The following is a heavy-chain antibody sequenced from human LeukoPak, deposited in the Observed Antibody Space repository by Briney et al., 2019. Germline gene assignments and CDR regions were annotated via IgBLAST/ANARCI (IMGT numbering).Heavy chain of an antibody. J-gene: IGHJ4*02. V-gene: IGHV3-33*01. D-gene: IGHD6-6*01. CDR1: GFAFSSYG. Sequence: PGRSLRLSCAASGFAFSSYGMHWVRQARGKGLEWVAVIWYEGSNKYYADSVKGRFTISRDNSKNTLYLQMNSLRAKDTAVYDCARDWPGAYSSSSGAFDYWGQGTLVTVSS. CDR3: ARDWPGAYSSSSGAFDY. CDR2: IWYEGSNK.